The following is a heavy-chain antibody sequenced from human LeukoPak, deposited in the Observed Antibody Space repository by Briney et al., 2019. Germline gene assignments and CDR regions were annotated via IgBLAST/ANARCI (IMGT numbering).Heavy chain of an antibody. CDR1: GFTFSSYW. J-gene: IGHJ3*02. CDR3: ARGPAYYDFWSGYYTVSGAFDI. Sequence: GGSLRLSCAASGFTFSSYWMHWVRQAPGKGLVWVSRINSDGNSTSYADSVKGRFTISRDNAKNTLYLQMNSLRAEDTAVYYCARGPAYYDFWSGYYTVSGAFDIWGQGTMVTVSS. V-gene: IGHV3-74*01. D-gene: IGHD3-3*01. CDR2: INSDGNST.